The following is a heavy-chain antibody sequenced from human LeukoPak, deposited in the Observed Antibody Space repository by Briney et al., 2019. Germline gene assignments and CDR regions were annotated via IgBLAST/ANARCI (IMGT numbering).Heavy chain of an antibody. CDR2: IYYSGST. CDR1: GGSISSYY. J-gene: IGHJ5*02. CDR3: ARDRYDYSNWNWFDP. D-gene: IGHD4-4*01. Sequence: SETLSLTCTFSGGSISSYYWSWIRQPPGKGLEWIGYIYYSGSTNYNPSLKSRVTISVDTSKNQFSLKLSSVTAADTAVYYCARDRYDYSNWNWFDPWGQGTLVTVSS. V-gene: IGHV4-59*01.